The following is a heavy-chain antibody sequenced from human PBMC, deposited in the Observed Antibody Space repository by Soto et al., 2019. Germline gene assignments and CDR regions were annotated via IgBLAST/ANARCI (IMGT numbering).Heavy chain of an antibody. CDR3: ARDYQDIVVVVAATHPSGWFDP. J-gene: IGHJ5*02. Sequence: QVQLVQSGAEVKKPGASVKVSCKASGYTFTSYGISWVRQAPGQGLEGMGWISAYNGNTNYAQKLQGRVTMTTDTSTSTAYMELRSLRSDDTAVYYCARDYQDIVVVVAATHPSGWFDPWGQGTLVTVSS. D-gene: IGHD2-15*01. V-gene: IGHV1-18*01. CDR2: ISAYNGNT. CDR1: GYTFTSYG.